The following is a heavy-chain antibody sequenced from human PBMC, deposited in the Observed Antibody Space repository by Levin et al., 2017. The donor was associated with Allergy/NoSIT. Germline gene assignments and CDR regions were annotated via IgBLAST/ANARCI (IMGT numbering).Heavy chain of an antibody. CDR2: IYYNGAT. J-gene: IGHJ4*02. V-gene: IGHV4-39*07. CDR1: GGSISSSSYY. D-gene: IGHD3-10*01. Sequence: KPSETLSLTCTVSGGSISSSSYYWGWIRQPPGKGLEWIGSIYYNGATQYNPSLKSRVTISVDTSKNQFSLKLSSVTAADTAVYYCAKEQRESVAGSGYWGQGTLVTVSS. CDR3: AKEQRESVAGSGY.